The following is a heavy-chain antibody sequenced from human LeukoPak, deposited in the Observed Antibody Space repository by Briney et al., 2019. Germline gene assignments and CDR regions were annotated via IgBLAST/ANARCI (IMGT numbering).Heavy chain of an antibody. CDR3: ARGYHGRGLGYVFDY. CDR2: IKQDGSEK. J-gene: IGHJ4*02. V-gene: IGHV3-7*01. Sequence: TGGSLRLSCAASGFTFSSYSMSWVRQAPGKGLEWVANIKQDGSEKYYVDSVKGRFTISRDNAKNSLYLQMNSLRAEDTAVYYCARGYHGRGLGYVFDYWGQGTLVTVSS. CDR1: GFTFSSYS. D-gene: IGHD1-1*01.